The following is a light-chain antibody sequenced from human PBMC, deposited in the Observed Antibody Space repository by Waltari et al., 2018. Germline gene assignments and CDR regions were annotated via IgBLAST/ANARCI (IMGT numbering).Light chain of an antibody. CDR1: QDISNY. CDR2: DAS. CDR3: QQYDNLPPLT. J-gene: IGKJ4*01. Sequence: DIQMTQSPSSLSASVGDRVTITCQASQDISNYLNWYQQKPGKAPKLLIYDASNLETGGASRFSGSGSGTDFTFTISSLQPEDIATYYCQQYDNLPPLTFGGGTKVEIK. V-gene: IGKV1-33*01.